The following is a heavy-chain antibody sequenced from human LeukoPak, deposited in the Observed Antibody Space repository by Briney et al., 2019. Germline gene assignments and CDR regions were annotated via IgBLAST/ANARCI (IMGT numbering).Heavy chain of an antibody. CDR2: ISSNGGST. D-gene: IGHD3-22*01. CDR3: VKGQRYYDSSGYYSIEYFQH. V-gene: IGHV3-64D*09. CDR1: GFTFSSYA. Sequence: GGSSRLSCSASGFTFSSYAMHWVRQAPGKGLEYVSAISSNGGSTYYADSVKGRFTISRDNSKNTLYLQMSSLRAEDTAVYYCVKGQRYYDSSGYYSIEYFQHWGQGTLVTVSS. J-gene: IGHJ1*01.